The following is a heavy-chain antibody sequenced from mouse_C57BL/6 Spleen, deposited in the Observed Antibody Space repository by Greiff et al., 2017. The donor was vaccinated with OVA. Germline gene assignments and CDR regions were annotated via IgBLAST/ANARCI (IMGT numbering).Heavy chain of an antibody. Sequence: EVKLQQSGPELVKPGASVKISCKASGYTFTDYYMNWVKQSHGKSLEWIGDINPNNGGTSYNQKFKGKATLTVDKSSSTAYMELRSLTSEDSAVYYCARSSSLPYYFDYWGQGTTLTVSS. CDR3: ARSSSLPYYFDY. J-gene: IGHJ2*01. CDR2: INPNNGGT. D-gene: IGHD2-1*01. CDR1: GYTFTDYY. V-gene: IGHV1-26*01.